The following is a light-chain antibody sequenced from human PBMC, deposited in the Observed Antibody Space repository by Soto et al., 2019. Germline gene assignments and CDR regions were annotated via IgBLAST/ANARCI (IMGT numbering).Light chain of an antibody. Sequence: QSALTQPASVSGSPGQSITISCTGTSSDVGGYNYVSWYQQHPGKAPKLVIYDVSNRPSGVSNRFSGSKSGNTASLTISGLQAEDEADYSCSSYTGSSTEVFGGGTKVTVL. CDR3: SSYTGSSTEV. J-gene: IGLJ2*01. V-gene: IGLV2-14*01. CDR2: DVS. CDR1: SSDVGGYNY.